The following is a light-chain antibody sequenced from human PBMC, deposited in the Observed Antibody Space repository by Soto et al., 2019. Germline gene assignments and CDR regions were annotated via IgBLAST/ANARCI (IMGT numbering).Light chain of an antibody. CDR2: DVS. CDR1: ISDVGGCNF. CDR3: SSFTGSNYV. J-gene: IGLJ1*01. Sequence: QSALTQPASVSGSPGQSITISCTGTISDVGGCNFVSWYQQYPGKAPKLMICDVSNRPSGVSNRFSGSKSGNTASLTISGLQAEDEADYYCSSFTGSNYVFGTGTKVTVL. V-gene: IGLV2-14*03.